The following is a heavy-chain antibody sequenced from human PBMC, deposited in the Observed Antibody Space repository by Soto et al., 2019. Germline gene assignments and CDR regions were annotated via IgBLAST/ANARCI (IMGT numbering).Heavy chain of an antibody. CDR3: ARVSAGYDPDYYYMDV. D-gene: IGHD3-3*01. CDR1: GFTFSSYG. J-gene: IGHJ6*03. Sequence: GGSLRLSCAASGFTFSSYGMHWVRQAPGKGLEWVAVIWYDGSNKYYADSVKGRFTISRDNSKNTLYLQMNSLRAEDTAVYYCARVSAGYDPDYYYMDVWGKGTTVTVSS. V-gene: IGHV3-33*01. CDR2: IWYDGSNK.